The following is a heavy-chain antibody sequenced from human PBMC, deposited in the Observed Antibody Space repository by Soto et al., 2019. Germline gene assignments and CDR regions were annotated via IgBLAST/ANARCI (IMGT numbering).Heavy chain of an antibody. CDR2: INHSGST. V-gene: IGHV4-34*01. Sequence: QVQLQQWGAGLLKPSETLSLTCAVYGGSFSGYYWSWIRQPPGKGLEWIGEINHSGSTNYNPSLKSRVTISVDTSKNQFSLKLSSVTAADTAVYYCARGRGSSSWYRYWGQGTLVTVSS. D-gene: IGHD6-13*01. J-gene: IGHJ4*02. CDR3: ARGRGSSSWYRY. CDR1: GGSFSGYY.